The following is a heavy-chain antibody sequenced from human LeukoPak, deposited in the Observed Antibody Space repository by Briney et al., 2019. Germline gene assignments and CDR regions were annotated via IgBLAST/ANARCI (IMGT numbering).Heavy chain of an antibody. Sequence: SETLSLTCTVSGGSISSYYWSWIRQPPGKGLEWIGYIYYSGSTNYNPSLKSRVIISVDTSKNQFSLKLSSVTAADTAVYYCARDRAVGALDYWGQGTLVTVSS. V-gene: IGHV4-59*01. CDR1: GGSISSYY. J-gene: IGHJ4*02. CDR3: ARDRAVGALDY. D-gene: IGHD1-26*01. CDR2: IYYSGST.